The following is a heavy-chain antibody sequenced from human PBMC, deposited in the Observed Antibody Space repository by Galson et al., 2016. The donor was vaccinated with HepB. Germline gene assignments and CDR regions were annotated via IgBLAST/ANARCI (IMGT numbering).Heavy chain of an antibody. CDR2: IYWDDDK. CDR3: AREALGYCGGDCYSGGWFGP. J-gene: IGHJ5*02. CDR1: GFSLSSSGVG. Sequence: PALVKPTQTLTLTCTFSGFSLSSSGVGVGWIRQPPGKALEWLALIYWDDDKRYSPSLKSRLTITKDTSKNQVVLTMTNMDPVETATYYCAREALGYCGGDCYSGGWFGPWGQGTLVTVSS. V-gene: IGHV2-5*02. D-gene: IGHD2-21*02.